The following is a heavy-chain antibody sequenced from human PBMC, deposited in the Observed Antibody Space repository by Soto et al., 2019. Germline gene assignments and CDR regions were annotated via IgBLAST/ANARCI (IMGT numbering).Heavy chain of an antibody. Sequence: PSETLSLTCTVSGGSISSYYWSWIRQPPGKGLEWIGYIYYSGSTNYNPSLKSRVTISVDTSKNQFSLKLSSVTAADTAVYYCARDSRGWYYFAYWGQGTLVTVSS. CDR2: IYYSGST. CDR3: ARDSRGWYYFAY. D-gene: IGHD6-19*01. V-gene: IGHV4-59*01. CDR1: GGSISSYY. J-gene: IGHJ4*02.